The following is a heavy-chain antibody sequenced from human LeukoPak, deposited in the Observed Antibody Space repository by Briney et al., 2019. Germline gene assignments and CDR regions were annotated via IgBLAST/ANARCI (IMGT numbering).Heavy chain of an antibody. Sequence: SETLSLTCTVSGGSISGYYWSWIGQRQGKEREWSGNIYYSGSTNYNPSLKSRITISVDTSKNQFSLKLSSVTAADTAVYYCASTTLYYGSGTYYYYYYMDVWGKGTTVTVSS. CDR3: ASTTLYYGSGTYYYYYYMDV. D-gene: IGHD3-10*01. CDR2: IYYSGST. CDR1: GGSISGYY. V-gene: IGHV4-59*08. J-gene: IGHJ6*03.